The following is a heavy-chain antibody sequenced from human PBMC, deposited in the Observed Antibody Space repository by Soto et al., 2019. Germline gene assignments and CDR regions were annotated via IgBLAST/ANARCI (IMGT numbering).Heavy chain of an antibody. J-gene: IGHJ4*02. Sequence: EVQLMESGGDLVKPGGSLRLSCVVSGLSLSNVWMNWVRQAPGKGLEWVGRIKSKAAGGTTDYAAPVRGRFNISRDNWGNTLFFHLTTLQTGDTAFYYCSSVASQSLDCGGQGALVTVS. V-gene: IGHV3-15*07. D-gene: IGHD2-21*01. CDR1: GLSLSNVW. CDR2: IKSKAAGGTT. CDR3: SSVASQSLDC.